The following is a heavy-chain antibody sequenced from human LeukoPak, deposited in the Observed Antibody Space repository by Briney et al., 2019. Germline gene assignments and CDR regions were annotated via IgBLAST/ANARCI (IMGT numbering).Heavy chain of an antibody. Sequence: PGGSLRLSCTASGFTFGDYAMSWVRQAPGKGLEWVGFIRSKAYGGTTEYAASVKGRFTISRDDSKSIAYLQMNSLKTEDTAVYYCTGDPYYDSSGYYYWGQGTLVTVSS. CDR2: IRSKAYGGTT. D-gene: IGHD3-22*01. CDR3: TGDPYYDSSGYYY. V-gene: IGHV3-49*04. J-gene: IGHJ4*02. CDR1: GFTFGDYA.